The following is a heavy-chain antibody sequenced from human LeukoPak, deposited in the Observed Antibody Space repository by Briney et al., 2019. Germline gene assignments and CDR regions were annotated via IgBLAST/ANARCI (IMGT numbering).Heavy chain of an antibody. CDR3: ARDGITMVRGVINGAFDI. J-gene: IGHJ3*02. V-gene: IGHV4-59*01. D-gene: IGHD3-10*01. CDR2: IYYSGST. Sequence: SETLSLICTVSGGSISSYYWSWIRQPPGKGLEWIGYIYYSGSTNYNPSLKSRVTISVDTSKNQFSLKLSSVTAADTAVYYCARDGITMVRGVINGAFDIWGQGTMVTVSS. CDR1: GGSISSYY.